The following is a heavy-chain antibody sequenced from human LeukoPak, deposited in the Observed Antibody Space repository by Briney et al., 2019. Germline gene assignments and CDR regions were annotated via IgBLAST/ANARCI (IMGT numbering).Heavy chain of an antibody. CDR2: IIPIFGTA. CDR1: GGTFSSYA. Sequence: GASVKVSCKASGGTFSSYAISWVRQAPGQGLEWMGGIIPIFGTANYAQKFQGRVTITADESTSTAYMELSSLRSEDTAVYYCATEITYYGDWRWFDPWGQGTLVTVSS. CDR3: ATEITYYGDWRWFDP. J-gene: IGHJ5*02. D-gene: IGHD4-17*01. V-gene: IGHV1-69*13.